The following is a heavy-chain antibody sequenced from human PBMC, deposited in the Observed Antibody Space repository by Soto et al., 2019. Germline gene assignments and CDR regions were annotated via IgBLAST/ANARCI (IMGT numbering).Heavy chain of an antibody. CDR2: IYSSGST. Sequence: QVQLQESVPGLVKPSQTLSLTCTVSGGSISSGGYYWSWIRQHPGKGLEWIGYIYSSGSTYSNPSLKSRVTISVDTSKNPFSLKLSSVTAADTAVYYCARDFGSGISEPYGGQGTLVTVSS. CDR1: GGSISSGGYY. CDR3: ARDFGSGISEPY. J-gene: IGHJ4*02. V-gene: IGHV4-31*03. D-gene: IGHD3-10*01.